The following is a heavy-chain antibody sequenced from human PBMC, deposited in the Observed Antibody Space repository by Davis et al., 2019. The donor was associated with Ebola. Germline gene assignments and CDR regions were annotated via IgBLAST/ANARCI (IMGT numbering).Heavy chain of an antibody. V-gene: IGHV1-18*01. CDR1: GYTFTSYG. CDR2: ISAYNGNT. Sequence: ASVKVSCKASGYTFTSYGISWVRQAPGQGLEWMGWISAYNGNTNYAQKLQGRVTMTTDTSTSTAYMGLNSLRAEDTAVYYCAREPDGYYYYYYGMDVWGQGTTVTVSS. J-gene: IGHJ6*02. CDR3: AREPDGYYYYYYGMDV.